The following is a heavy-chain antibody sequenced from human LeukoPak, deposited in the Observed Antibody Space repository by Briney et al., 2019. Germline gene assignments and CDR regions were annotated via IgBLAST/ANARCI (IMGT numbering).Heavy chain of an antibody. J-gene: IGHJ4*02. CDR1: GFTFDDYA. Sequence: GGSLRLSRAASGFTFDDYAMHWVRQAPGKGLEWVSGISWNSGSISYADSVKGRFTISRDNAKNSLYLQMNSLRAEDTALYYCAKGSVLRYFDPFDYWGQGTLVTVSS. V-gene: IGHV3-9*01. D-gene: IGHD3-9*01. CDR2: ISWNSGSI. CDR3: AKGSVLRYFDPFDY.